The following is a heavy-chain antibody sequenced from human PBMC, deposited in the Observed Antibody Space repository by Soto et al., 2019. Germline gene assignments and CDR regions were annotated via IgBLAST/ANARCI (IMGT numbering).Heavy chain of an antibody. CDR3: ARAVIAPPNFFEP. CDR1: GGSIDSGDYY. V-gene: IGHV4-61*08. Sequence: NPSETLSLTCTVSGGSIDSGDYYWSWIRQPPGKGLERIGYVYYSGTTSYNPFLKSRVTLSLDKSKNQFSLKMNSVTAADTAVYYCARAVIAPPNFFEPWGQGTLVTVSS. CDR2: VYYSGTT. J-gene: IGHJ5*02. D-gene: IGHD7-27*01.